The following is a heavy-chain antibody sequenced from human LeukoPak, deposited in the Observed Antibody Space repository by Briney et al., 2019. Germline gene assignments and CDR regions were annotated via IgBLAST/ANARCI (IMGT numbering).Heavy chain of an antibody. CDR3: ARLSGPLGFYSGGTCYSDWYFDL. CDR1: GGSIRSSNYY. CDR2: IYYSGST. V-gene: IGHV4-39*01. D-gene: IGHD2-15*01. J-gene: IGHJ2*01. Sequence: SETLSLTCTVSGGSIRSSNYYWGWIRQPPGKGLEWIGNIYYSGSTYYNSSLKSRVTISVDTSKNQFSLKLSSVTAPETAVYYCARLSGPLGFYSGGTCYSDWYFDLWGRGTLVTVSS.